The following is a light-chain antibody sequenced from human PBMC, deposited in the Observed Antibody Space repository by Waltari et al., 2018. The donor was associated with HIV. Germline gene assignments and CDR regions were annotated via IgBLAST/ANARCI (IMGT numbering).Light chain of an antibody. J-gene: IGLJ3*02. V-gene: IGLV10-54*01. CDR1: SYNVSYQG. CDR2: RNN. Sequence: AGLTQPPSVSQHLRQTVTLTCTGDSYNVSYQGASCLLPRPGHPPKIPSYRNNFRPDGISERFSASRSGDTASLTITGLQPEDEGDYYCSAWDRTFSGGWLFGGGTRLTVL. CDR3: SAWDRTFSGGWL.